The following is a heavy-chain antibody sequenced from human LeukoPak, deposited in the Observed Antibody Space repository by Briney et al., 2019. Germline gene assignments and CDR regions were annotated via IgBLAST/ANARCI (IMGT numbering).Heavy chain of an antibody. Sequence: ASVKVSCKASGYTFTSYYMHWVRQAPGQGLEWMGIINPSGGSTSYAQKFQGRVTMTRDTSTSTVYMELRSLRSEDTAVYYCASNNGDYRLDYWGQGTLVTVSS. D-gene: IGHD4-17*01. CDR1: GYTFTSYY. CDR3: ASNNGDYRLDY. J-gene: IGHJ4*02. V-gene: IGHV1-46*01. CDR2: INPSGGST.